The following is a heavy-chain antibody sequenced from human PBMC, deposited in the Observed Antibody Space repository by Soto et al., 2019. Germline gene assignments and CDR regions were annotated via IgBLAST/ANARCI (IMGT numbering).Heavy chain of an antibody. CDR3: ARDLREYYYDSSGYSLLSYGMDV. CDR1: GGTFSSYA. Sequence: ASVKVSCKASGGTFSSYAISWVRQAPGQGLEWMGGIIPIFGTANYAQKFQGRVTITADESTSTAYMELSSLRSEDTAVYYCARDLREYYYDSSGYSLLSYGMDVWGQGTTVTVSS. CDR2: IIPIFGTA. D-gene: IGHD3-22*01. V-gene: IGHV1-69*13. J-gene: IGHJ6*02.